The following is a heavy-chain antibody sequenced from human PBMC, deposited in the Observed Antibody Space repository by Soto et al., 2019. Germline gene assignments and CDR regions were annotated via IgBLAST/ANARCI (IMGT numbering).Heavy chain of an antibody. CDR2: SDWDDDK. J-gene: IGHJ6*02. Sequence: SGPTLVNPTQTITLTCTFSGFSLNTRGMCVSWIRQPPGKALEWLALSDWDDDKYYSTSLKTRLTISKDTSKNQVVLTMTNMDTMDTSTYCCARSPAGYWNNGSDVCCQGNTVTVS. V-gene: IGHV2-70*01. D-gene: IGHD3-9*01. CDR3: ARSPAGYWNNGSDV. CDR1: GFSLNTRGMC.